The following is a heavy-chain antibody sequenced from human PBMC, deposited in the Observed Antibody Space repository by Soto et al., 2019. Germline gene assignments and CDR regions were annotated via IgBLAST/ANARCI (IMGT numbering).Heavy chain of an antibody. V-gene: IGHV3-23*01. Sequence: GGSLRLSCAASGFTFSNYAMSWVRQAPGKGPEWVSGISGGGGSTYYADSVKGRFTISRDNSKNTLYLQMNSLRAEDTAIHYCAKAGYYDILTGYRGDWFDPWGQGALVTVSS. CDR2: ISGGGGST. D-gene: IGHD3-9*01. J-gene: IGHJ5*02. CDR3: AKAGYYDILTGYRGDWFDP. CDR1: GFTFSNYA.